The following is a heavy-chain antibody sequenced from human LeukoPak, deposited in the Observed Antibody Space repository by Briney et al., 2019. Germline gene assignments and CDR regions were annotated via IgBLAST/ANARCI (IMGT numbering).Heavy chain of an antibody. Sequence: GGSLRLSCAASGFTFSSYGMHWVRQAPGQGLEWVAVIWYDGSNKYYADSVKGRFTISRDNSKNTLYLQMNSLRAEDTAVYYCARKQLDGSAFDIWGQGTMVTVSS. D-gene: IGHD1-26*01. J-gene: IGHJ3*02. CDR2: IWYDGSNK. CDR1: GFTFSSYG. V-gene: IGHV3-33*01. CDR3: ARKQLDGSAFDI.